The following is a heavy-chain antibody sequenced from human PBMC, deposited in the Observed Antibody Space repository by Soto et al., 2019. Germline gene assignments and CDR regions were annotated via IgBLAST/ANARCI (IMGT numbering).Heavy chain of an antibody. Sequence: PSETLSLTCTVSGGSISSSSYYWGWIRQPPGKGIEWIGSIYYSGSTNYNPSLKSRVTISVDTSKNQFSLKLSSVTAADTAVYYCARVRSYYDSSGYYRGYSENNWFDPWGQGTLVTVSS. CDR3: ARVRSYYDSSGYYRGYSENNWFDP. CDR2: IYYSGST. J-gene: IGHJ5*02. D-gene: IGHD3-22*01. CDR1: GGSISSSSYY. V-gene: IGHV4-39*07.